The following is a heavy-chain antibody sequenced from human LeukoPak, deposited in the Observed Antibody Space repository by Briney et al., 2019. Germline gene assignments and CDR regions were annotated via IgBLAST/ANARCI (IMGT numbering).Heavy chain of an antibody. CDR2: IYHSGST. Sequence: SETLSLTCAVSGGSISSGGYSWSWIRQPPGKGLEWIGYIYHSGSTYYNPSLKSRVTISVDRSKNQFSLKLSSVTAADTAVYYCASRSLESYYGYFDYWGQGTLVTVSS. D-gene: IGHD1-26*01. CDR1: GGSISSGGYS. J-gene: IGHJ4*02. CDR3: ASRSLESYYGYFDY. V-gene: IGHV4-30-2*01.